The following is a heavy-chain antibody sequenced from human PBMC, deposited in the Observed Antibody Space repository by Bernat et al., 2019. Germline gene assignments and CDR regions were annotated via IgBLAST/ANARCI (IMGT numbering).Heavy chain of an antibody. CDR1: GFTFSNAW. V-gene: IGHV3-15*01. J-gene: IGHJ4*02. CDR2: IKSKTDGGTT. D-gene: IGHD3-10*01. Sequence: DVQLVESGGGLVKPGGSLRLSCVASGFTFSNAWMNWVRQAPGKGLAWVGRIKSKTDGGTTDYAAPVKGSFTISRDDSKNTLYLQMNSLKTEGTAVYYCPTSCCGSGVLHGYWGQGTLVTVSS. CDR3: PTSCCGSGVLHGY.